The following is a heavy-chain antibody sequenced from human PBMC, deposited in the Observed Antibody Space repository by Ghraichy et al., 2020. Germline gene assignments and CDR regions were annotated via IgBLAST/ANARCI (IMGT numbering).Heavy chain of an antibody. D-gene: IGHD3-9*01. J-gene: IGHJ6*02. Sequence: SETLSLTCTVSGGSISSGSYYWSWIRQPAGKGLEWIWHIYTSGSTNYNPSLKSLVTISVDTSKNQFSLKLSSVTVADTAVYSCAREYYDILTYYGMDVCGQGTTVTVSS. CDR2: IYTSGST. V-gene: IGHV4-61*09. CDR1: GGSISSGSYY. CDR3: AREYYDILTYYGMDV.